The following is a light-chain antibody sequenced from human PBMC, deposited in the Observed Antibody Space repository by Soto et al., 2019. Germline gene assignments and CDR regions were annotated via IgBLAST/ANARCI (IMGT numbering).Light chain of an antibody. V-gene: IGKV1-39*01. CDR3: QQSLTSPWT. Sequence: DIQMTQSPSSLSASVGDTVTITCRASETINKYPSWYQHKPGKAPNLLVYVTSILQSGVPSRLSGSGSGTNLTLPINTLQPEDFATYDCQQSLTSPWTFGQGTKVDI. CDR1: ETINKY. CDR2: VTS. J-gene: IGKJ1*01.